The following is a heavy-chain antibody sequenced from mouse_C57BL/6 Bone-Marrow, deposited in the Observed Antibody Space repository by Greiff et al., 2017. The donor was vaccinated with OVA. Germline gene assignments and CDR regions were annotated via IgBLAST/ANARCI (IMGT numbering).Heavy chain of an antibody. J-gene: IGHJ2*01. CDR2: INPNNGGT. CDR3: ARMVTTGY. D-gene: IGHD2-2*01. Sequence: VQLKQSGPELVKPGASVKISCKASGCTFTDYYMNWVKQSHGKSLEWIGDINPNNGGTSYNQKFKGKATLTVDKSSSTAYMELRSLTSEDSAVYYCARMVTTGYWGQGTTLTVSS. V-gene: IGHV1-26*01. CDR1: GCTFTDYY.